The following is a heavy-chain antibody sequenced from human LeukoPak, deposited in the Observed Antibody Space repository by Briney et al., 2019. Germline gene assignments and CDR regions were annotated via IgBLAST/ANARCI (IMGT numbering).Heavy chain of an antibody. D-gene: IGHD1-26*01. CDR2: INPNSGGT. J-gene: IGHJ4*02. Sequence: ASVKVSCKASGYTFTGYYMHWVRQAPGQGLEWMGWINPNSGGTNYAQKFQGRVTMTRDTSISTAYMDLSRLRSDDTAVYYCATSEGKWELSTFDYWGQGTLVTVSS. V-gene: IGHV1-2*02. CDR1: GYTFTGYY. CDR3: ATSEGKWELSTFDY.